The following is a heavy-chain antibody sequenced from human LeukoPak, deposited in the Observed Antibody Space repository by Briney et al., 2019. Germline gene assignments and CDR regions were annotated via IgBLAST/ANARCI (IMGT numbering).Heavy chain of an antibody. V-gene: IGHV3-9*01. D-gene: IGHD1-26*01. Sequence: TGGSLRLSCAASGFTFDDYAMHWVRQAPGKGLEWVSGISWNSGSIGYADSVKGRFTISRDNAKNSLYLQMNSLRAEDTALYYCAKDYSGSYYEGCFDYWGQGTLVTVSS. CDR3: AKDYSGSYYEGCFDY. CDR1: GFTFDDYA. CDR2: ISWNSGSI. J-gene: IGHJ4*02.